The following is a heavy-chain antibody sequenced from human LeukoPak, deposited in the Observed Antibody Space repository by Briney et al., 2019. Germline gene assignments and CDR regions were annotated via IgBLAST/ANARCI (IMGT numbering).Heavy chain of an antibody. J-gene: IGHJ4*02. V-gene: IGHV3-23*01. CDR1: GFTFSSYT. D-gene: IGHD7-27*01. Sequence: HPGGSLRLSCAASGFTFSSYTMRWVRQAPGKGLEWVSTITTSDGNTYYADSVKGRFTVSRDNSKNTLFLQMNSLRAEDTAVYYCAKDGGLWVSAHWGDSWGRGTLVTVSS. CDR2: ITTSDGNT. CDR3: AKDGGLWVSAHWGDS.